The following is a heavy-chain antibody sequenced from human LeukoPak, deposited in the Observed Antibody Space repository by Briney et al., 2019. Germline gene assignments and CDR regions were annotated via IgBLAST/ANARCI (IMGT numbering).Heavy chain of an antibody. D-gene: IGHD3-10*01. Sequence: PSETLSLTCTVSGGSISSYYWSWIRQPPGKGLEWIGHIYYSGSTNYNPSLKSRVTISVDTSKNQFSLKLSSVTAADTAVYYCARSSVWNYYYYYMDVWGKGTTVTVSS. J-gene: IGHJ6*03. V-gene: IGHV4-59*01. CDR2: IYYSGST. CDR3: ARSSVWNYYYYYMDV. CDR1: GGSISSYY.